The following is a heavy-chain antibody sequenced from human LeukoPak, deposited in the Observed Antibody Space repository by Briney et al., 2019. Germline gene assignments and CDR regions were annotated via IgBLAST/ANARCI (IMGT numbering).Heavy chain of an antibody. V-gene: IGHV3-49*04. Sequence: PGGSLRLSCAASGFTFSSYAMSWVRQAPGKGLEWVGFIRSKAYGETTEYAASVKGRFTISRDDSKSIAYLQMNSLKTEDTAVYYCTRDNGDYGYWGQGTLVTVSS. CDR3: TRDNGDYGY. CDR2: IRSKAYGETT. J-gene: IGHJ4*02. D-gene: IGHD4-17*01. CDR1: GFTFSSYA.